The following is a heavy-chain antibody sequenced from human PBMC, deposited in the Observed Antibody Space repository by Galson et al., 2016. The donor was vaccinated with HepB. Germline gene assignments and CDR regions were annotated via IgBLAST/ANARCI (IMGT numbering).Heavy chain of an antibody. J-gene: IGHJ4*02. Sequence: SVKVSCKATGYTLTNYAMHWVRQAPGQRLEWMGWISPGNDYTTYSQKFQGRVTLTRDTSASTVYMELSSLRSEDTAVYYCAKDLRLLLFGESDLDYWGQGTMVTVSS. CDR3: AKDLRLLLFGESDLDY. D-gene: IGHD3-10*01. CDR2: ISPGNDYT. CDR1: GYTLTNYA. V-gene: IGHV1-3*01.